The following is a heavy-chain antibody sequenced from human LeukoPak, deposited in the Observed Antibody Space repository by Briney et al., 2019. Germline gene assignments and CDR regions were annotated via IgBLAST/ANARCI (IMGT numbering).Heavy chain of an antibody. CDR2: IYTSGST. V-gene: IGHV4-4*07. D-gene: IGHD3-10*01. CDR3: ARDEMVRGTYYMDV. CDR1: GGSISSYY. Sequence: SETLSLTCTVSGGSISSYYWSWIRQPAGKGMEWIGRIYTSGSTNFNPSLKSRVTISVDTSKNQFSLKLRSVTAAVTAVYYCARDEMVRGTYYMDVWGKGTTVTISS. J-gene: IGHJ6*03.